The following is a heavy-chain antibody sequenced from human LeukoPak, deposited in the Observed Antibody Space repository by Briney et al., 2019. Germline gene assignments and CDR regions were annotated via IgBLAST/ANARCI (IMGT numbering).Heavy chain of an antibody. CDR1: GGPISSYY. Sequence: SETLSLTCTVSGGPISSYYWSWIRQPPGKGLEWIGYIYYSGSTNYNPSLKSRVTISVDTSKNQFSLKLSSVTAADTAVYYCAGTTTKTRYYYYGMDVWGQGTTVTVSS. CDR3: AGTTTKTRYYYYGMDV. CDR2: IYYSGST. J-gene: IGHJ6*02. V-gene: IGHV4-59*08. D-gene: IGHD4-11*01.